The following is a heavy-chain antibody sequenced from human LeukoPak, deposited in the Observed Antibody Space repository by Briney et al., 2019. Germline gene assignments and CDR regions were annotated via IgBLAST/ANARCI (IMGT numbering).Heavy chain of an antibody. V-gene: IGHV4-61*02. D-gene: IGHD6-6*01. CDR3: ARSGGIAARPLDY. J-gene: IGHJ4*02. CDR1: GGSISSGSYY. CDR2: IYTSGST. Sequence: SETLSLTCTVSGGSISSGSYYWSWIRQPAGKGLEWLGRIYTSGSTNYNPSLKSRVTISVDTSKNQFSLKLSSVTAADTAVYYCARSGGIAARPLDYWGQGTLVTVSS.